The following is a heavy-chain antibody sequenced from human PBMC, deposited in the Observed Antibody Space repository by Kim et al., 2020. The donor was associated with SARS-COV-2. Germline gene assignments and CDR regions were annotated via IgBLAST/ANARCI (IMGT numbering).Heavy chain of an antibody. CDR2: LNGGGGST. CDR3: AKGGMVRGVFPYYFDY. CDR1: GFIFSSYA. Sequence: GGSLRLSCAASGFIFSSYAMSWVRQAPGKGLEWVSALNGGGGSTYSADSVKGRFTISRDNSKNTLYLQMNSLRAEDTAVYYCAKGGMVRGVFPYYFDYWG. V-gene: IGHV3-23*01. J-gene: IGHJ4*01. D-gene: IGHD3-10*01.